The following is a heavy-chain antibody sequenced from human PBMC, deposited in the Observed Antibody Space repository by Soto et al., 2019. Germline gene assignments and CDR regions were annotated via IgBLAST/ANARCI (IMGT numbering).Heavy chain of an antibody. J-gene: IGHJ6*02. D-gene: IGHD6-19*01. CDR3: AKQINKQWLFSGGAPQPLDYYYYYGMDV. CDR1: GFTFSSYA. CDR2: ISGSGGST. V-gene: IGHV3-23*01. Sequence: GGSLRLSCAASGFTFSSYAMSWVRQAPGKGLEWVSAISGSGGSTYYADSVKGRFTISRDNSNNTLYLQMNSLRAEDTAVYYCAKQINKQWLFSGGAPQPLDYYYYYGMDVWGQGTTVTVSS.